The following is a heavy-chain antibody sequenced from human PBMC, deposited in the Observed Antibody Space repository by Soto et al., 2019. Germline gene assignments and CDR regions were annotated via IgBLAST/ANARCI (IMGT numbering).Heavy chain of an antibody. V-gene: IGHV2-26*01. Sequence: QVTLKESGPVLVKPTETLTLTCTVSGFSLSNARMGVSWIRQPPGKALEWLAHIFSNDEKAYSTSLKSRRTISKYTSKSQVVLTMTNMDPVDTATYYSARIGIMITFGGVIVPDAVDIWGQGTMVTVSS. J-gene: IGHJ3*02. CDR1: GFSLSNARMG. CDR3: ARIGIMITFGGVIVPDAVDI. D-gene: IGHD3-16*02. CDR2: IFSNDEK.